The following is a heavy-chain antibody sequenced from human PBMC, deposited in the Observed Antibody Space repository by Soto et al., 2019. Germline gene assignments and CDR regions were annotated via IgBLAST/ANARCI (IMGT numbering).Heavy chain of an antibody. V-gene: IGHV1-46*01. Sequence: ASVKVSCKASGYTFTSYYMHWVRQAPGQGLEWMGIINPSGGSTSYAQKFQGRVTITRDTSTSTVYMELSSLRSEDTAVYYCARDGIVLMVYAINNWFDPWGQGTLVTVSS. CDR2: INPSGGST. CDR1: GYTFTSYY. CDR3: ARDGIVLMVYAINNWFDP. J-gene: IGHJ5*02. D-gene: IGHD2-8*01.